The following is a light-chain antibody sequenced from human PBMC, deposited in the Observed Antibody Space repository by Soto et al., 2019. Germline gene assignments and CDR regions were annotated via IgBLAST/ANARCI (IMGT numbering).Light chain of an antibody. Sequence: DLQMTQSTCSLSSAVGDRVTITCLGSQGISNYLYSYQQKAGKAPKLLIYAAASLQSGVPSRFSGSGSGTHFTLTISSLQPEDFATYYCQQIYSIPITFGQGTRLEIK. CDR1: QGISNY. CDR3: QQIYSIPIT. CDR2: AAA. J-gene: IGKJ5*01. V-gene: IGKV1-39*01.